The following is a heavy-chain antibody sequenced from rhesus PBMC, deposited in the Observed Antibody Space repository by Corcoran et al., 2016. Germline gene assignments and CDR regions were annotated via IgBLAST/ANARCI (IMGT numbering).Heavy chain of an antibody. CDR1: GGSLSSNY. CDR3: ARGVGNDY. V-gene: IGHV4-147*01. J-gene: IGHJ4*01. CDR2: ITGSSGAT. D-gene: IGHD1-44*01. Sequence: QVQLQESGPGLVKPSETLSLTCAVPGGSLSSNYWRWIRRPPGKGLEWIGGITGSSGATTYPPSLPCQFTFSTATRKNQFSLRLGSVAAAETAVYSCARGVGNDYWSQGVLVTVSS.